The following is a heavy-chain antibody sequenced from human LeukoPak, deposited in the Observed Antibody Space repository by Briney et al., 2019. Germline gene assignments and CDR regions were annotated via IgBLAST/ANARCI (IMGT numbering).Heavy chain of an antibody. J-gene: IGHJ4*02. CDR3: ARDNDSRDPPHFDY. CDR1: GDTFTSYG. D-gene: IGHD3-16*01. V-gene: IGHV1-18*01. Sequence: EASVKVSCKASGDTFTSYGISWVRQAPGQGLEWMGWISPYNGNTNYAQNLQGRVTMTTDTSKNTAYMEMSSLRSEDTAVYYCARDNDSRDPPHFDYWGQGTLVTVSS. CDR2: ISPYNGNT.